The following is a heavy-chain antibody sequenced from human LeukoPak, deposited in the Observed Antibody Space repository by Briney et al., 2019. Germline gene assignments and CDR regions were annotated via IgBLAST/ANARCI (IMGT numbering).Heavy chain of an antibody. CDR1: SGSIKNSNYY. CDR2: INHSGST. CDR3: ARYLHSGYYGSGSYLRNWFDP. D-gene: IGHD3-10*01. J-gene: IGHJ5*02. V-gene: IGHV4-39*07. Sequence: SETLSLTCTVSSGSIKNSNYYWSWIRQPPGKGLEWNGEINHSGSTNYNPSLKSRVTISVDTSKNQFSLKLSSVTAADTAVYYCARYLHSGYYGSGSYLRNWFDPWGQGTLVTVSS.